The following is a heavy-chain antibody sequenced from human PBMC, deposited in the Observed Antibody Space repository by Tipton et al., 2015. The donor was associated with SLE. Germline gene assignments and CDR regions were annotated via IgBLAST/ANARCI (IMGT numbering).Heavy chain of an antibody. CDR1: GGSISSHY. V-gene: IGHV4-59*11. D-gene: IGHD5-12*01. CDR3: ARGGYWAGAFDI. CDR2: IYYSGST. J-gene: IGHJ3*02. Sequence: LRLSCTVSGGSISSHYWSWIRQPPGKGLEWIGYIYYSGSTHYNPSLKSRVTISVDTSKNQFSLKLSSVTAADTAVYYCARGGYWAGAFDIWGQGTMVTVSS.